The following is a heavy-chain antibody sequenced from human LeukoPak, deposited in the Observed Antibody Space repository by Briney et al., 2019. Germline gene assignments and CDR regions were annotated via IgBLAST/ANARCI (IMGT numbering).Heavy chain of an antibody. D-gene: IGHD3-10*01. CDR3: ARGGYYFDY. V-gene: IGHV4-59*02. CDR1: GGSVSSYY. J-gene: IGHJ4*02. CDR2: IYYSGST. Sequence: SETLSLTRTVSGGSVSSYYWNWIRQPPGKGLEWIGYIYYSGSTKYNPSLKSRVTISVDTSKNQFSLKLSSVTAADTAVYYCARGGYYFDYWGQGSLVTVSS.